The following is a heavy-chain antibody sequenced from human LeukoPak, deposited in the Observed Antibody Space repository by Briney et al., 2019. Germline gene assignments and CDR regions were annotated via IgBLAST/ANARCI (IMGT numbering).Heavy chain of an antibody. V-gene: IGHV1-69*05. D-gene: IGHD6-6*01. CDR3: ARPSIAARAWGYYYYYMDV. CDR2: IIPIFGTA. CDR1: GGTFSSYA. Sequence: ASVKVSCKASGGTFSSYAISWVRQAPGQGLEWMGGIIPIFGTANYAQKFQGRVTITTDESTSTAYMELSSLRSEDTAVYYCARPSIAARAWGYYYYYMDVWGKGTTVTVSS. J-gene: IGHJ6*03.